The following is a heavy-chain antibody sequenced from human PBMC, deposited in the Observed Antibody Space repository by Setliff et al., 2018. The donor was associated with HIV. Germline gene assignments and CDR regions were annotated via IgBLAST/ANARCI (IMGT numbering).Heavy chain of an antibody. D-gene: IGHD6-6*01. CDR1: GYTFTSYD. CDR2: INSGNGNT. J-gene: IGHJ5*02. CDR3: SRGFSVYSSSDPLLNWLDP. V-gene: IGHV1-3*04. Sequence: ASVKVSCKASGYTFTSYDINWVRQATGQRLEWMGWINSGNGNTKYSQKFQGRFSITRDTSASTAYMDLSSLRSEDTAVYYCSRGFSVYSSSDPLLNWLDPWGQGTLVTVSS.